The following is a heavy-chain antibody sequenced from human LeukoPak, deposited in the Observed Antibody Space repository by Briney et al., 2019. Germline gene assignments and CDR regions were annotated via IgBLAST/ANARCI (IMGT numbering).Heavy chain of an antibody. CDR3: AKRVDYYDSSGYRSFDY. V-gene: IGHV1-69*05. CDR2: IIPIFGTA. Sequence: SVKVSCKASGGTFSSYTISWVRQAPGQGLEWMGRIIPIFGTANYAQKFQGRVTITTDESTSTAYMELSSLRSEDTAVYYCAKRVDYYDSSGYRSFDYWGQGTLVTVSS. D-gene: IGHD3-22*01. CDR1: GGTFSSYT. J-gene: IGHJ4*02.